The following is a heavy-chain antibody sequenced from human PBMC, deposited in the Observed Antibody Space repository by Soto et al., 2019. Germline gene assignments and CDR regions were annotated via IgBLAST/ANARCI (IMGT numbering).Heavy chain of an antibody. J-gene: IGHJ4*02. CDR3: ARLYTGYEAFDY. CDR1: GGSINSGDYY. Sequence: SETLSLTCIVSGGSINSGDYYWSWIRQSPGKGLEWIGYIYYSGSTYYNPSLKSRSTISIDTSKNQFFLDVDSVTAADTAVYYCARLYTGYEAFDYWGQGTLVTVSS. V-gene: IGHV4-30-4*01. CDR2: IYYSGST. D-gene: IGHD5-12*01.